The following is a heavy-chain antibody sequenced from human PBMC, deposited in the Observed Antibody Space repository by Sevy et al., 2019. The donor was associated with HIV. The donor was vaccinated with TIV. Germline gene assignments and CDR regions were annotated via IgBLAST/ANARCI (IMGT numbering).Heavy chain of an antibody. CDR3: AREAKLGAPLGY. V-gene: IGHV4-4*07. J-gene: IGHJ4*02. CDR2: IYGRGRT. Sequence: SETLSLTCTVSGGSISLYYWSWIRQPAGEGLGWIGHIYGRGRTSYNPSLKSRVTMSVDTSQNQISLKLTSVTAADTAVYYCAREAKLGAPLGYWGQGTLVTVSS. CDR1: GGSISLYY. D-gene: IGHD3-16*01.